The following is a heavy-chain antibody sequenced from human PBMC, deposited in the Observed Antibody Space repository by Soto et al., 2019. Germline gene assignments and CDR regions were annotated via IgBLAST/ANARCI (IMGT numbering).Heavy chain of an antibody. CDR2: ISSSGSTI. J-gene: IGHJ5*02. V-gene: IGHV3-48*03. D-gene: IGHD3-3*01. CDR1: GFTFSSYE. CDR3: ARDLDRITIFGVVIPNWFDP. Sequence: PWGSLRLSCAASGFTFSSYEMSWVRQAPGKGLEWVSYISSSGSTIYYADSVKGRFTISRDNAKNSLYLQMNSLRAEDTAVYYCARDLDRITIFGVVIPNWFDPWGQGTLVTVSS.